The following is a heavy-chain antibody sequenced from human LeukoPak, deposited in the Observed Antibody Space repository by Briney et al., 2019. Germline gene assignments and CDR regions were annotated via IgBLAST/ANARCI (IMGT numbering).Heavy chain of an antibody. CDR3: AKESAAAGYFDY. V-gene: IGHV3-23*01. J-gene: IGHJ4*01. CDR1: EFTFSSSA. CDR2: ISKSGDFT. D-gene: IGHD6-13*01. Sequence: GGSRRLSCAASEFTFSSSAMSWVRQAPGKGLEWVSVISKSGDFTYYADSVKGRFTISRDSSKNTLNLQMNSLRAEDTAVYYCAKESAAAGYFDYWGLGTLVTVSS.